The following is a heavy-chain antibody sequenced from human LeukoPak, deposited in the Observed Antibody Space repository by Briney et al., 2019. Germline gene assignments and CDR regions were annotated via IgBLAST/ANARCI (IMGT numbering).Heavy chain of an antibody. J-gene: IGHJ4*02. V-gene: IGHV1-18*01. CDR1: GYTFTSYG. CDR2: ISAYNGNT. Sequence: ASVKVSCKPSGYTFTSYGISWVRQAPGQGLEWMGWISAYNGNTNYAQKLQGRVTMTTDISTSTAYMELRSMRSDDTAVYDCARVQIAARFDDYWGQGTLVTVSS. CDR3: ARVQIAARFDDY. D-gene: IGHD6-6*01.